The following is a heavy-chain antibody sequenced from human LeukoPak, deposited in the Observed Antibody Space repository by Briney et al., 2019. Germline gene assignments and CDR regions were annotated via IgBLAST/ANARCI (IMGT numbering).Heavy chain of an antibody. CDR3: ASGQVEYFQH. J-gene: IGHJ1*01. CDR2: IIPIFGTA. V-gene: IGHV1-69*13. Sequence: ASVTVSCKASGGTFSSYAISWVRPASGQGLEWMGGIIPIFGTANYAQKFQGRVTITADESTSTAYMELSSLRSEDTAVYYCASGQVEYFQHWGQGTLVTVSS. CDR1: GGTFSSYA.